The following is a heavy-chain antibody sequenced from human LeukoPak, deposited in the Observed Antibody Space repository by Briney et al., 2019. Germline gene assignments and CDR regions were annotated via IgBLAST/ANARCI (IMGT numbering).Heavy chain of an antibody. J-gene: IGHJ4*02. V-gene: IGHV4-59*01. CDR1: GGSISSYY. CDR3: ASFEGYSYRYHY. CDR2: IYYSGST. D-gene: IGHD5-18*01. Sequence: SETLSLTCTVSGGSISSYYWSWIRQPPGKGLEWIGYIYYSGSTSYNPSLKSRVTISVDTSKNQFSLKLSSVTAADDAVYYCASFEGYSYRYHYWGQGTLVTVSS.